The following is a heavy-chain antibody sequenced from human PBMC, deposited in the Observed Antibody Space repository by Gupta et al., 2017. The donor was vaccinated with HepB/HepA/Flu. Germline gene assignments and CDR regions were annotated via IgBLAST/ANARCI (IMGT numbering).Heavy chain of an antibody. CDR2: INHSGST. D-gene: IGHD2-2*01. J-gene: IGHJ6*03. CDR3: ARGLGVVPLYYYYYMDV. CDR1: GGSFSGYY. Sequence: QVQLQQWGAGLLKPSATLSLTCAVYGGSFSGYYWSWIRQPPGKGLEWIGEINHSGSTNYNPSLKSRVTISVDTSKNQFSLKLSSVTAADTAVYYCARGLGVVPLYYYYYMDVWGKGTTVTVSS. V-gene: IGHV4-34*01.